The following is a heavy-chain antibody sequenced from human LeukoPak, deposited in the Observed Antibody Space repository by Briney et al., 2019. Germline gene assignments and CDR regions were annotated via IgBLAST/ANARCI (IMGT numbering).Heavy chain of an antibody. CDR3: ARLEDWFDY. D-gene: IGHD3/OR15-3a*01. V-gene: IGHV3-7*01. Sequence: GGSLRLSCAASGFTLSRSWTSCVRQAPGKGLECVATINQDGSDEFYTDSVKGRFSISRDNAKNSLYLEMNSLRAEDTAVYYCARLEDWFDYWGEGTLVTVSS. CDR2: INQDGSDE. J-gene: IGHJ4*02. CDR1: GFTLSRSW.